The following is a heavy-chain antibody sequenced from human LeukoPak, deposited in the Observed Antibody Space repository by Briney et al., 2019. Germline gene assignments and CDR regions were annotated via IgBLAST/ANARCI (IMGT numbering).Heavy chain of an antibody. CDR3: AKDRTD. Sequence: GGSLRLSCAASGFTFSSYWMHWARQAPGKGLVWISRINSPGSSTSFADSVKGRFTISRDNARNTVYLQMNSLRAEDTAVYYCAKDRTDWGQGTLVTVSS. J-gene: IGHJ4*02. CDR2: INSPGSST. CDR1: GFTFSSYW. D-gene: IGHD1-1*01. V-gene: IGHV3-74*01.